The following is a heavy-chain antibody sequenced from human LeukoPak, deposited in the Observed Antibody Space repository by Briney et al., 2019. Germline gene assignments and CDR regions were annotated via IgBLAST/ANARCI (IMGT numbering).Heavy chain of an antibody. CDR3: ARDLTDYCGSGSYENYYYGMDV. CDR2: ISSSSSYI. J-gene: IGHJ6*02. CDR1: GFTFSSYS. D-gene: IGHD3-10*01. V-gene: IGHV3-21*01. Sequence: GGSLRLSCAASGFTFSSYSMNWVRQAPGKGLEWVSSISSSSSYIYYADSVKGRFTISRDNAKNSLYLQMNSLRAEDTAVYYCARDLTDYCGSGSYENYYYGMDVWGQGTTVTVSS.